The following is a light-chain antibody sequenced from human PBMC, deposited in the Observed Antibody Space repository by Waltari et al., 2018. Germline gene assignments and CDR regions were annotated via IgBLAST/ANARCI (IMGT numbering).Light chain of an antibody. CDR1: QSISTN. CDR2: GAS. J-gene: IGKJ5*01. Sequence: EIVMTQSPATLSVSPGERATLPCRASQSISTNLAWYQQKPGQAPSLLIYGASTRATDIPARFSGSGSGTEFTLAISSMQSEDFAVYYCQQYNDWPSITFGQGTRLEIK. V-gene: IGKV3-15*01. CDR3: QQYNDWPSIT.